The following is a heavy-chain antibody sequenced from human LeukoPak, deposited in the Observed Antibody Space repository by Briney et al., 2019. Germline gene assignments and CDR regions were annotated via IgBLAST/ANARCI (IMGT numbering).Heavy chain of an antibody. V-gene: IGHV4-34*01. CDR1: GGSFSGYY. CDR3: ASMTRGYYYMDV. D-gene: IGHD3-10*01. Sequence: SETLSLTCAVYGGSFSGYYWSWVRQPPGKGLEWIGEINHSGSTNYNPSLKSRATISVDTSKNQFSLKLSSVTAADTAVYYCASMTRGYYYMDVWGKGTTVTVSS. CDR2: INHSGST. J-gene: IGHJ6*03.